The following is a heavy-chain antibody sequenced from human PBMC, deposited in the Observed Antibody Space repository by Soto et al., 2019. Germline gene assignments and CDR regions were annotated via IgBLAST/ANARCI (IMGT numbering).Heavy chain of an antibody. J-gene: IGHJ4*02. CDR3: ARGPGTRVVITTNAYYFDY. CDR2: INPNSGGT. Sequence: ASVKVSCKASGYTFTGYYMHWVRQAPGQGLEWMGWINPNSGGTNYSQKFQDRVTITRDTSASTAYMELRSLRSDDTAVYYCARGPGTRVVITTNAYYFDYWGQGTLVTVSS. CDR1: GYTFTGYY. D-gene: IGHD3-22*01. V-gene: IGHV1-2*02.